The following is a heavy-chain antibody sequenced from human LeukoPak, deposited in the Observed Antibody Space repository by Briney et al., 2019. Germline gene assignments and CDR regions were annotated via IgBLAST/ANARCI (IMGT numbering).Heavy chain of an antibody. CDR2: IYHSGST. Sequence: SETLSLTCAVSGGSISSSNWWSWVRQPPGKGLEWIGEIYHSGSTNYNPSLKSRVTISVDTSKNQFSLKLSSVTAADTAVYYCASSGYPKPYYYYYYMDVWGKGTTVTISS. CDR3: ASSGYPKPYYYYYYMDV. V-gene: IGHV4-4*02. J-gene: IGHJ6*03. D-gene: IGHD3-22*01. CDR1: GGSISSSNW.